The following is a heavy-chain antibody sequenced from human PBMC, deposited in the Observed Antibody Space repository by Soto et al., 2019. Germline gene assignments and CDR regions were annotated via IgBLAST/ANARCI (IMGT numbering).Heavy chain of an antibody. D-gene: IGHD3-16*01. Sequence: QVQLVQSGAEVKKPGSSVKVSCKASRDTFSKYAFNWVRQAPGQGLEWMGWIIPIFDSRNYAEKFQGRVTITADESTSTAYRELRSLRFEDTAVYYCARGETYLGVWGQGTTVTVSS. V-gene: IGHV1-69*01. J-gene: IGHJ6*02. CDR2: IIPIFDSR. CDR1: RDTFSKYA. CDR3: ARGETYLGV.